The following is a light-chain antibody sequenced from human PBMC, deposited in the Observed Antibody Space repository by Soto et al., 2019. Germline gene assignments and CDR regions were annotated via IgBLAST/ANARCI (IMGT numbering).Light chain of an antibody. J-gene: IGKJ5*01. CDR3: QQFKESFT. CDR1: QGISSL. CDR2: GAT. V-gene: IGKV1-9*01. Sequence: IQLTQSPGSLSSCIGGIVCITCRASQGISSLLAWYQQKPGKAPKLLIYGATTLRSGVPSRFSGSGSGTDFTLTVTSLQTEDFATYYCQQFKESFTFGQGTRLEI.